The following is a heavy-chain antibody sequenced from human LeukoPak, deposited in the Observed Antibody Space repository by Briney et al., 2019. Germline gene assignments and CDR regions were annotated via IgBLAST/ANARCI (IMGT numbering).Heavy chain of an antibody. V-gene: IGHV1-2*02. D-gene: IGHD1-26*01. CDR2: INPNSRGP. Sequence: ASVKVSCKASGYTFTGYYMHWGRQAPGQGLEWMGWINPNSRGPNFAQKFQGRVTMTRDTSISPAYMELSRLTSDDTAVYFCARVKVGATGPSDYWGQGTLVTVSS. CDR1: GYTFTGYY. CDR3: ARVKVGATGPSDY. J-gene: IGHJ4*02.